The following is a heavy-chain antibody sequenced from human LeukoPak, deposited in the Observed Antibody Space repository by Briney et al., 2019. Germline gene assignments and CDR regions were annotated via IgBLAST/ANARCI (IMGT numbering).Heavy chain of an antibody. J-gene: IGHJ2*01. D-gene: IGHD4-11*01. CDR3: ARGTGAANSNSGYFDL. CDR2: ISYDGSNK. Sequence: GGSLRLSWAASGFTFSSYAMHWVRQAPGKGLEWVAVISYDGSNKYYADSVKGRFTISRDNSKNTLYLQMNSLRAEDTAVYYCARGTGAANSNSGYFDLWGRGTLVTVSS. CDR1: GFTFSSYA. V-gene: IGHV3-30-3*01.